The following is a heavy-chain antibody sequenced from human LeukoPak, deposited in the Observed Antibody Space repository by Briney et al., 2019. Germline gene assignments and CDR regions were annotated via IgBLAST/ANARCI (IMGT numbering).Heavy chain of an antibody. D-gene: IGHD3-22*01. J-gene: IGHJ4*02. V-gene: IGHV3-23*01. CDR3: ARVYYDSSGPSPYYFDY. CDR1: GFTFSSYA. CDR2: ISSSGSTI. Sequence: GESLRLSCAASGFTFSSYAMSWVRQAPGKGLEWVSYISSSGSTIYYADSVKGRFTISRDNSKNTLYLQMNSLRAEDTAVYYCARVYYDSSGPSPYYFDYWGQGTLVTVSS.